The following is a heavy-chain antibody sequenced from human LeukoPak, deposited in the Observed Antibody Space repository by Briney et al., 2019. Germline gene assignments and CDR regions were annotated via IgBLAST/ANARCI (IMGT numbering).Heavy chain of an antibody. CDR2: ISAYNGNT. Sequence: ASVKVSCKASGYTFTSYGISWVRQAPGQGLEWMGWISAYNGNTNYAQKLQGRVTMTTDTSTSTAYMELRSLRSDVTAVYYCARDQYDFWSGYPTDYWGQGTLVTVSS. D-gene: IGHD3-3*01. CDR1: GYTFTSYG. J-gene: IGHJ4*02. CDR3: ARDQYDFWSGYPTDY. V-gene: IGHV1-18*01.